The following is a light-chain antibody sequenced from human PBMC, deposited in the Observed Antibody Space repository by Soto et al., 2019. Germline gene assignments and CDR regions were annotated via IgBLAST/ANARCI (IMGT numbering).Light chain of an antibody. Sequence: DIQLTQSPSFLSASVEDRVTISCRASYDISSSLAWYQQEPGKPPKLLTYDSSTLQTGVPSRFTGSGSGRKFTLTISGLQFGDFATYFCQQLSHYPYTCGQGTKLEI. CDR3: QQLSHYPYT. CDR1: YDISSS. CDR2: DSS. J-gene: IGKJ2*01. V-gene: IGKV1-9*01.